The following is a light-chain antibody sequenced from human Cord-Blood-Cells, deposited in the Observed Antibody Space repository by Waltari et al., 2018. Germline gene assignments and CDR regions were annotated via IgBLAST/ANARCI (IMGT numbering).Light chain of an antibody. CDR3: QQYYRTPT. CDR2: AAS. V-gene: IGKV1-NL1*01. J-gene: IGKJ1*01. Sequence: DIQTTQSPSSLSASVGDRVTITCRASQGISNSLARYQQKPGKAPKLLLYAASRLESGVPSSFSGSGSWTDYTLTISSLQPVDFATYYCQQYYRTPTFGQGTKVEIK. CDR1: QGISNS.